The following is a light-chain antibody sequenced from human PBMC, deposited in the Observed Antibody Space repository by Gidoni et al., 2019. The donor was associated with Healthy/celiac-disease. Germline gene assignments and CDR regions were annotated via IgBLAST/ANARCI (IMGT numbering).Light chain of an antibody. CDR1: QSLLHSNGYNY. V-gene: IGKV2-28*01. J-gene: IGKJ4*01. CDR3: MQALQTPLT. CDR2: LGS. Sequence: VMTQSPLSLPVTPGEPASISCRSSQSLLHSNGYNYLDWYLQKPGQSPQLLIYLGSNRASGVPDRFSGSGSGTDFTLKISRVEAEDVGVYYCMQALQTPLTFGGGTKVEIK.